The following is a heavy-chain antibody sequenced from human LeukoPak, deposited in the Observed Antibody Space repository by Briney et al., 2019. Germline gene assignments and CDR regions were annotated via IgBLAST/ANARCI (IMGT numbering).Heavy chain of an antibody. J-gene: IGHJ3*02. Sequence: PGGPLRLSCAASGFTFSSYAMSWVRQAPGKGLEWVSAISGSGGSTYYADSVKGRFTISRDNSKNTLYLQMNSLRAEDTAVYYCANQEDYYYDSSGYNYPGAFDIWGQGTMVTVSS. CDR3: ANQEDYYYDSSGYNYPGAFDI. CDR1: GFTFSSYA. CDR2: ISGSGGST. D-gene: IGHD3-22*01. V-gene: IGHV3-23*01.